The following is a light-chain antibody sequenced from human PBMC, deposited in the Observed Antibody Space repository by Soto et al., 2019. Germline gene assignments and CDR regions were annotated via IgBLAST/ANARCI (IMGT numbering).Light chain of an antibody. CDR3: QQYGSSPWT. Sequence: EIVLTQSPGTLSLSPGERATLSCRASQRVSSSYLAWYQQKPGQAPRPLIYGASSRAIGIPDRFSGSGSGTDFTLTISRLEPEDCAVYYCQQYGSSPWTFGQGTKVEIK. V-gene: IGKV3-20*01. CDR2: GAS. J-gene: IGKJ1*01. CDR1: QRVSSSY.